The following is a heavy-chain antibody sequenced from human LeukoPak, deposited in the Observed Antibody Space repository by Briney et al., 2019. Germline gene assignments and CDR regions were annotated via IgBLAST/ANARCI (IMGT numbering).Heavy chain of an antibody. CDR3: ASSSYSSSSS. Sequence: GGSLRHSCAASGFTFTNYWMIWVRQAPGKGLEWVANINEDGSKKYYVGSVEGRFTISRDNAKNSVFLQMNSLRAEDTAMYYCASSSYSSSSSWGQGTLVTVSS. D-gene: IGHD6-6*01. CDR1: GFTFTNYW. CDR2: INEDGSKK. J-gene: IGHJ5*02. V-gene: IGHV3-7*01.